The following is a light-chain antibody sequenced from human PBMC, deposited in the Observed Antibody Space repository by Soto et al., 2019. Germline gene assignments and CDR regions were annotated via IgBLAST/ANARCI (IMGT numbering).Light chain of an antibody. CDR3: SSYTSSSTLDV. V-gene: IGLV2-14*01. Sequence: QSVLTQPASVSGSPGQSITISCTGTSSDVGGYNYVSWYQQHPGKAPKLMIYEVSNRPSGVSNRFSGSKSGNTASLTNSGLQAEDEADYYCSSYTSSSTLDVVGTGTKLTVL. CDR2: EVS. CDR1: SSDVGGYNY. J-gene: IGLJ1*01.